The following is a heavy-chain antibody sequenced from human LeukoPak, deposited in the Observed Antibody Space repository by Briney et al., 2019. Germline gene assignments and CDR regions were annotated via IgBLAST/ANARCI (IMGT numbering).Heavy chain of an antibody. CDR3: ARVDGSPDY. V-gene: IGHV1-8*03. CDR2: INLNSGNT. CDR1: GGTFSSYA. Sequence: ASVKVSCKASGGTFSSYAISWVRQATGQGLEWMGWINLNSGNTGYAQKFQGRVTITRDTSIRTAYMEVSSLRSEDTAVYYCARVDGSPDYWGQGTLLTVSS. D-gene: IGHD2-15*01. J-gene: IGHJ4*02.